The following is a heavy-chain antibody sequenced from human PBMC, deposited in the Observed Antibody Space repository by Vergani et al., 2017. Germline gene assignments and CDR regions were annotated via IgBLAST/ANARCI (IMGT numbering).Heavy chain of an antibody. CDR1: GFTFSSYS. CDR2: ISSSSSTI. Sequence: EVQLVESGGGLVKPGGSLRLSCAASGFTFSSYSMNWVRQAPGKGLEWVSYISSSSSTIYYADSVKGRFTISRDNAKNSLYLQMNSLRAEDTAVYYCARDLWSGYDLDAFDIWGQGTMVTVSS. D-gene: IGHD5-12*01. V-gene: IGHV3-48*01. J-gene: IGHJ3*02. CDR3: ARDLWSGYDLDAFDI.